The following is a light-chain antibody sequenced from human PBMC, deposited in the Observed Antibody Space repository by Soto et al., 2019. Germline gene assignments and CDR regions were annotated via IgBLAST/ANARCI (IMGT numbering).Light chain of an antibody. CDR1: QSINSF. Sequence: EIVLTQSPGTLSLSPGEGATLSCRASQSINSFLAWYQQRRGRAPRLLIHGASNRATGIPDRFSGSGSGTDFTLTISRLEPEDFAVYYCQQYGGSPRTFGQGTKVDIK. V-gene: IGKV3-20*01. CDR2: GAS. J-gene: IGKJ1*01. CDR3: QQYGGSPRT.